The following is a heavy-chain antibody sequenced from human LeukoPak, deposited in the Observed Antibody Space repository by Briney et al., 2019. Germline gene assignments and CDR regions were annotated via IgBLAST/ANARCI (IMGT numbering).Heavy chain of an antibody. CDR3: VKVAKYYYGSETYYFFEH. Sequence: GGSLRLSCAASGFTFSSYWMTWVRHLPGKGLEWVANINQDGTEKYYVDSVKGRFTVSRDNAKNSLYLQMNSLRAEDTAIYYCVKVAKYYYGSETYYFFEHWGQGTPVTASS. V-gene: IGHV3-7*01. D-gene: IGHD3-10*01. J-gene: IGHJ4*02. CDR1: GFTFSSYW. CDR2: INQDGTEK.